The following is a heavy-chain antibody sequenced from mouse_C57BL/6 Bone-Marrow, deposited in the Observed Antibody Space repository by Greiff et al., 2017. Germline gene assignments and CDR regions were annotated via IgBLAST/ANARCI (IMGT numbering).Heavy chain of an antibody. CDR2: ISSVGSYT. J-gene: IGHJ4*01. V-gene: IGHV5-6*02. Sequence: EVKVEESGGDLVKPGGSLKLSCAASGFTFSSYGMSWVRQTPDKRLEWVATISSVGSYTYYQDSVKGTFTISRDNAKNTLYLKMSSLKSEDTAMSCRERDCQYYGISYYAMDYWGQGTSVTVSS. D-gene: IGHD1-1*01. CDR1: GFTFSSYG. CDR3: ERDCQYYGISYYAMDY.